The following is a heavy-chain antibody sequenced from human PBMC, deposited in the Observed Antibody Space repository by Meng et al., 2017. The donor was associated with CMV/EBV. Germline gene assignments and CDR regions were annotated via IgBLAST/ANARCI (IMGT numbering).Heavy chain of an antibody. CDR2: LIPIFRTA. D-gene: IGHD3-3*01. V-gene: IGHV1-69*13. CDR1: GGTFSSYG. CDR3: ARGNDFWSGPGQYYYSGLDV. J-gene: IGHJ6*02. Sequence: SVKVSCKASGGTFSSYGITWVRQAPGQGLEWVGGLIPIFRTANYAQKLQGRVTITSDESTSTAYMELSSLRAEDTAVYYCARGNDFWSGPGQYYYSGLDVWGQGTTVTVSS.